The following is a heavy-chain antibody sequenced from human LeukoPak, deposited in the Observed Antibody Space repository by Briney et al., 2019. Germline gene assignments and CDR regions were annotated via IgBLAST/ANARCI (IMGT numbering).Heavy chain of an antibody. Sequence: PSETLSLTCTASGDSISSGYYWGWIRQPPGKGLEWIGSMFHSGSNDYNPSLKSRVTISLDTSKNQFSLKLSSVTAADTAVYYCARVYNWNSSGLGAPRDWGRGTLVTVSS. CDR2: MFHSGSN. V-gene: IGHV4-38-2*02. CDR1: GDSISSGYY. J-gene: IGHJ4*02. CDR3: ARVYNWNSSGLGAPRD. D-gene: IGHD1-7*01.